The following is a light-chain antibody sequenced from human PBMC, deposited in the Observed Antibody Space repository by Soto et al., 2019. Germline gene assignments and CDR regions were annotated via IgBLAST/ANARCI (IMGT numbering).Light chain of an antibody. CDR2: NNN. J-gene: IGLJ2*01. CDR3: CSYAGSYTYVV. CDR1: SSNIETNT. Sequence: QSALTQPPSASGTPGQRVTISCSGSSSNIETNTVDWYQHLPGTAPKVLIFNNNQRPSGVPDRFSGSKSGTSASLAISGLQSEDEADYYCCSYAGSYTYVVFGGGTKLTVL. V-gene: IGLV1-44*01.